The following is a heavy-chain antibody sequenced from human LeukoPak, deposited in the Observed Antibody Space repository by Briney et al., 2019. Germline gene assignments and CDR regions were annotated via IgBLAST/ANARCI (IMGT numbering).Heavy chain of an antibody. D-gene: IGHD2-2*01. J-gene: IGHJ6*03. V-gene: IGHV3-48*01. CDR1: GFTFSSYS. CDR3: ARDSRRAVSAAIVIHPYYYYYYMDV. Sequence: GGSLRLSCAASGFTFSSYSMNWVRQAPGKGLEWVSYISSSSSTIYYADSVKGRFTISRDNAKNSLYLQMNSLRAEDTAVYYCARDSRRAVSAAIVIHPYYYYYYMDVWGKGTTVTVSS. CDR2: ISSSSSTI.